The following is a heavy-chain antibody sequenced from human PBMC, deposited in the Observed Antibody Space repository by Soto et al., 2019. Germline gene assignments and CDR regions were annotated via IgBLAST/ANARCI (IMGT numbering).Heavy chain of an antibody. CDR3: AKLTSDGAYGNYYYYYGMDV. V-gene: IGHV3-23*01. D-gene: IGHD4-17*01. J-gene: IGHJ6*02. Sequence: EVQLLESGGGLVQPGGSLRLSCAASGFTFSSYAMSWVRQAPGKGLEWVSAISGSGGSTYYADSVKGRFTISRDNSKNTLYLQMNSLRAEDTAVYYCAKLTSDGAYGNYYYYYGMDVWGQGTTVTVSS. CDR1: GFTFSSYA. CDR2: ISGSGGST.